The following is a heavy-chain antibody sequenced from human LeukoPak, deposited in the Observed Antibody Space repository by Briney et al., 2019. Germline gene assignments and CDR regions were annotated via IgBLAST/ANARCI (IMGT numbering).Heavy chain of an antibody. CDR2: INWNGGST. CDR3: ARGPPWYFDL. V-gene: IGHV3-20*04. CDR1: GFTFDDYG. J-gene: IGHJ2*01. D-gene: IGHD6-25*01. Sequence: GGSLRLSCAASGFTFDDYGMSWVRQAPGKGLGWVSGINWNGGSTGYADSVKGRFTISRDNAKNSLYLQMNSLTAEDTAVYYCARGPPWYFDLWGRGTLVTVSS.